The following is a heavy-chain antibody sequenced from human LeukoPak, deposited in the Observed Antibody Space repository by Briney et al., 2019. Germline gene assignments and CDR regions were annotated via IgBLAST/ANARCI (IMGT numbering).Heavy chain of an antibody. V-gene: IGHV1-2*02. CDR3: ARGRYYDSSGYYYGDWFDP. Sequence: ASVRVSCKASGYTFTGYYMHWVRQAPGQGLEWMGWINPNSGGTNYAQKFQGRVTMTRDTSISTAYMELSRLRSDDTAVYYCARGRYYDSSGYYYGDWFDPWGQGTLVTVSS. CDR1: GYTFTGYY. J-gene: IGHJ5*02. D-gene: IGHD3-22*01. CDR2: INPNSGGT.